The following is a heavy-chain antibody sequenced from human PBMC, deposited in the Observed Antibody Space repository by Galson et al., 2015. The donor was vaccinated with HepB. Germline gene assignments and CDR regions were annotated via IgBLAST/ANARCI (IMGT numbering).Heavy chain of an antibody. CDR2: ISGWGTTI. D-gene: IGHD1-7*01. CDR3: ARQGELWSSWFDP. Sequence: LRLSCAASGFTFKDHYMSWIRQAPGKGLEWISYISGWGTTIYYADSVKGRFTIARDNAKNSLDLQMNSLRAEDTAVYYCARQGELWSSWFDPWGQGTLVTVSS. V-gene: IGHV3-11*01. CDR1: GFTFKDHY. J-gene: IGHJ5*02.